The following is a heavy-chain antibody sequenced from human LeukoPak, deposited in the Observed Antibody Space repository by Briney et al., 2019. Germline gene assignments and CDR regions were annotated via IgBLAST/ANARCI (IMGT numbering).Heavy chain of an antibody. J-gene: IGHJ4*02. D-gene: IGHD3-22*01. Sequence: GGSLRLSCAASGFTFDDYTMHWVRQAPGKTLEWVSVISWDGTTYYADSMKGRFTISRDNRKNSLYLQIDTLRSEDTAFYYCVKDRNYESSGSVFDYWRQGTLVSVSS. CDR1: GFTFDDYT. V-gene: IGHV3-43*01. CDR3: VKDRNYESSGSVFDY. CDR2: ISWDGTT.